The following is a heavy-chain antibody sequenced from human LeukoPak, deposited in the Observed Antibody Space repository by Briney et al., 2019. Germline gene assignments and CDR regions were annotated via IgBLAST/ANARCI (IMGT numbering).Heavy chain of an antibody. CDR1: GFTFSNYN. D-gene: IGHD3-22*01. CDR3: SRTLIVVGY. J-gene: IGHJ4*02. Sequence: GGSLRLSCAASGFTFSNYNINWVRQAPGKGLEWVSSISSSSSYIYYADSVKDRFTISRDNAKNSLYLQMNSLRAEDTAVYYCSRTLIVVGYWGQGTLVTVSP. V-gene: IGHV3-21*01. CDR2: ISSSSSYI.